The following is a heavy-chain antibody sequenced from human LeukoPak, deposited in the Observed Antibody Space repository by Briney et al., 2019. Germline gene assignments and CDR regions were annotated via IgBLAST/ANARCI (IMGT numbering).Heavy chain of an antibody. V-gene: IGHV4-4*07. J-gene: IGHJ5*02. Sequence: SETLSLTCTVSGGSISSYYWSWIRQPAGKGLEWIGRIYTSGSTNYNPSPKSRVTMSVDTSKNHFSLKLSSVTAADTAVYYCARDVRYCSSTSCQGGFDPWGQGTLVTVSS. CDR1: GGSISSYY. CDR3: ARDVRYCSSTSCQGGFDP. D-gene: IGHD2-2*01. CDR2: IYTSGST.